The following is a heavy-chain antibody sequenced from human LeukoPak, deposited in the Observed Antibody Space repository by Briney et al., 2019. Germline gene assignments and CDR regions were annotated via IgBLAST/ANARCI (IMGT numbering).Heavy chain of an antibody. CDR3: ARDSYDFWSGSYYYYGMDV. CDR2: IYTSGST. D-gene: IGHD3-3*01. V-gene: IGHV4-61*02. J-gene: IGHJ6*02. CDR1: GGSINSGSYY. Sequence: SQTLSLTCTVSGGSINSGSYYRSWIRQPAGKGLGWIGCIYTSGSTNYNPSLKSRVTISVDTSKNQFSLKLSSVTAADTAVYYCARDSYDFWSGSYYYYGMDVWGQGTTVTVSS.